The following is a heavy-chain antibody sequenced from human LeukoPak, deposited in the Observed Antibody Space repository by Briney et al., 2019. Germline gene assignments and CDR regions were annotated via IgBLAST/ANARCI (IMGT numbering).Heavy chain of an antibody. Sequence: GGSLRLSCAASGFTFRSYWMHWVRQAPGKGLVWVPRINFDGSSTSYADSVKGRFTISRDNAKNTLFLQMNSLRAEDTAVYYCARDPENKDAFDIWGQGTMVTVSS. CDR2: INFDGSST. V-gene: IGHV3-74*01. D-gene: IGHD1-14*01. CDR1: GFTFRSYW. J-gene: IGHJ3*02. CDR3: ARDPENKDAFDI.